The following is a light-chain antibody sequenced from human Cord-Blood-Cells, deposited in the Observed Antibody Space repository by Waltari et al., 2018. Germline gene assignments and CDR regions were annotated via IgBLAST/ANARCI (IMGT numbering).Light chain of an antibody. Sequence: VIWMTQSPSLLSASTGDRVNISCRISQGISSYLAWYQQKPGEAPDLLIYAVSTLQSEVPPRFSGSGSGADFTLTISCLQAEDFATYYCQQYYSCPWTFGQVTKVEIK. CDR2: AVS. CDR1: QGISSY. V-gene: IGKV1D-8*01. CDR3: QQYYSCPWT. J-gene: IGKJ1*01.